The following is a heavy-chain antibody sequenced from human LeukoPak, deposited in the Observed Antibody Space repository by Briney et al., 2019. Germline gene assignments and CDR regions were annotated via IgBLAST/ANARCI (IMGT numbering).Heavy chain of an antibody. CDR3: ARDNNWGSTHY. D-gene: IGHD7-27*01. Sequence: GGSLRLSCAAAGFTFNTYAMHWVRQAPGKGLEWVAVIAYDGNNRYYADSVKGRFTVPRDNTKSTLSLQMNSLRAEDTAVYYCARDNNWGSTHYWGQGTLVTVSS. V-gene: IGHV3-30-3*01. CDR1: GFTFNTYA. CDR2: IAYDGNNR. J-gene: IGHJ4*02.